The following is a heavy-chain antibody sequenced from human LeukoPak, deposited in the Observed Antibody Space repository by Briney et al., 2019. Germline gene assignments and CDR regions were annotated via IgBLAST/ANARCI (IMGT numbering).Heavy chain of an antibody. CDR2: IKQDGSQK. V-gene: IGHV3-7*01. CDR1: GFTFRRYW. D-gene: IGHD6-6*01. Sequence: PGGSLRLSCAASGFTFRRYWLSWVRQAPGKGLEWVANIKQDGSQKSYVASVKGLFTFSRDNTNKLLYLQMNSLRAENTVVYYCARESFAARWDWGQGTLVTVSS. CDR3: ARESFAARWD. J-gene: IGHJ4*02.